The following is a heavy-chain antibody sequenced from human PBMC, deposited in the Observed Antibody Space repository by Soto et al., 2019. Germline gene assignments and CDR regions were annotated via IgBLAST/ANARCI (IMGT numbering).Heavy chain of an antibody. CDR1: GYTFTSYA. CDR3: ARDLTGSYYSLDYYYGMDV. D-gene: IGHD3-10*01. J-gene: IGHJ6*02. Sequence: ASVKVSCKASGYTFTSYAMHWVRQAPGQRLEWMGWINAGNGNTKYSQKFQGRVTITRDTSASTAYMELSSLRSEDTAVYYCARDLTGSYYSLDYYYGMDVWGQGTTVTVSS. V-gene: IGHV1-3*01. CDR2: INAGNGNT.